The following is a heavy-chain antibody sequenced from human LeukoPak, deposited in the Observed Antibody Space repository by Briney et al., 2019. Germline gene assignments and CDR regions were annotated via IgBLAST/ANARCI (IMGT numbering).Heavy chain of an antibody. CDR1: GIIFDDYG. J-gene: IGHJ5*02. CDR3: ARPLMYYYGSETYFWFDP. Sequence: PGGSLRLSCAASGIIFDDYGMSWVRRAPGKGLEWVSYITWNGGRTGYADSVKGRFTISRNNAKNSLYLQMNSLRAEDTAVYYCARPLMYYYGSETYFWFDPWGQGTLVTVSS. CDR2: ITWNGGRT. D-gene: IGHD3-10*01. V-gene: IGHV3-20*04.